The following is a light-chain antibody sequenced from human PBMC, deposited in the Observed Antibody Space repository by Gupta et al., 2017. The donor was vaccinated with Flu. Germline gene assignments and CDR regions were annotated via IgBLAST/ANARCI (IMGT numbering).Light chain of an antibody. J-gene: IGKJ1*01. Sequence: EIVMTQSPATLSVSPGERATLSCRASQSVSSNLAWYQQKPGQAPRLLIYGASTRATGIPARCSGSGAGTEFTLTISSRQSEDFAVYYCQQENNWPPMWTFGQGTXVEIK. CDR1: QSVSSN. CDR2: GAS. CDR3: QQENNWPPMWT. V-gene: IGKV3-15*01.